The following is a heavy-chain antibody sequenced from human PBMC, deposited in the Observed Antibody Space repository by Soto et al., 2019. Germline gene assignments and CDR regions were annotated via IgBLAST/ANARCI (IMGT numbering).Heavy chain of an antibody. Sequence: SETLSLTCTVSGGSISSGGYYWGWIRQHPGKGLEWIGYIYYSGSTYYNPSLKSRVTISVDTSKNQFSLKLSSVTAADTAVYYCARGRAVAGNTFDYWGQGTLVTVSS. CDR3: ARGRAVAGNTFDY. J-gene: IGHJ4*02. V-gene: IGHV4-31*03. D-gene: IGHD6-19*01. CDR2: IYYSGST. CDR1: GGSISSGGYY.